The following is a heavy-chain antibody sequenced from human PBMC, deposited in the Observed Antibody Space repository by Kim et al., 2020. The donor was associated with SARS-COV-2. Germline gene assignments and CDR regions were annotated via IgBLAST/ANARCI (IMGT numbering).Heavy chain of an antibody. CDR3: AKSPLTWASAFDS. D-gene: IGHD6-19*01. J-gene: IGHJ4*02. V-gene: IGHV3-23*01. Sequence: DSVEGRFTNARANSKNPLYLQMNSLRAEDTAVYYCAKSPLTWASAFDSWGQGTLVTVSS.